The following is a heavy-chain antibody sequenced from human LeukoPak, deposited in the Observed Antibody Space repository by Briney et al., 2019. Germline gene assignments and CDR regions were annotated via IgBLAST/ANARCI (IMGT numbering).Heavy chain of an antibody. V-gene: IGHV3-23*01. J-gene: IGHJ3*01. CDR2: FSGSGSST. Sequence: PGGSLRLSCAASGFTFSTYAMSGVRQAPGKGLEWVSVFSGSGSSTYYADSLKGRFTISRDTSKNTLYLQMNSLRAEDTAVYYCAKEMATIRSFYFWGQGTMVTVSS. D-gene: IGHD5-24*01. CDR1: GFTFSTYA. CDR3: AKEMATIRSFYF.